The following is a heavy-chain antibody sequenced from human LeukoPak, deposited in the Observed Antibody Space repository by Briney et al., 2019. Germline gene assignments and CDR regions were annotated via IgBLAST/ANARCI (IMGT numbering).Heavy chain of an antibody. Sequence: SVKVSCKASGGTFSSYAISWVRQAPGQGLEWMGGIIPILGTANYAQKFQGRVTITTDESTSTAYMELSSLRSEDTAVYYCARATCTNGVCYPSSYYYYYMDVWGKGTTVTVSS. CDR1: GGTFSSYA. CDR2: IIPILGTA. D-gene: IGHD2-8*01. CDR3: ARATCTNGVCYPSSYYYYYMDV. J-gene: IGHJ6*03. V-gene: IGHV1-69*05.